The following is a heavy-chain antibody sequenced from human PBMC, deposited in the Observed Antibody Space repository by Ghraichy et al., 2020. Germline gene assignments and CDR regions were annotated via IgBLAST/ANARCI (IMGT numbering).Heavy chain of an antibody. D-gene: IGHD2-15*01. CDR3: ARDLNRYCSGGSCPSGY. Sequence: GGSLRLSCAASGFTFDDYGMSWVRQAPGKGLEWVSGINWNGGSTGYADSVKGRFTISRDNAKNSLYLQMNSLRAEDTALYHCARDLNRYCSGGSCPSGYWGQGTLVTVSS. CDR1: GFTFDDYG. CDR2: INWNGGST. V-gene: IGHV3-20*01. J-gene: IGHJ4*02.